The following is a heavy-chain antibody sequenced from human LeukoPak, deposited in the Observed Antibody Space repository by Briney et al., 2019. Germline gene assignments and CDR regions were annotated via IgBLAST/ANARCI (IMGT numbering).Heavy chain of an antibody. CDR2: IYASGST. Sequence: NPSETLSLTCTVFGGSISDYYWNWIRQPAGKGLEWIGRIYASGSTNYNPSLRSRVTISVDKSKNQFSLKLTSATAADTAVYYCVRSYLGGTYYDWFDPWGQGTLVTVSS. D-gene: IGHD1-26*01. CDR3: VRSYLGGTYYDWFDP. V-gene: IGHV4-4*07. J-gene: IGHJ5*02. CDR1: GGSISDYY.